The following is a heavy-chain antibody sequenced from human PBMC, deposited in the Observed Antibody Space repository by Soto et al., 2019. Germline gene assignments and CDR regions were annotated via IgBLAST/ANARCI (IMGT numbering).Heavy chain of an antibody. CDR1: GGSITSYY. Sequence: QVQLQESGPGLVKPSETLSLTCTVSGGSITSYYWSWIRQPLGKGLEFLGYIYYTGSTNYNPSLKSRITTSVDTSKNQFSLNLSSVTASDTAVYYWARKNDYMLDFWGQGTLVTVSS. J-gene: IGHJ4*02. CDR2: IYYTGST. V-gene: IGHV4-59*01. D-gene: IGHD1-1*01. CDR3: ARKNDYMLDF.